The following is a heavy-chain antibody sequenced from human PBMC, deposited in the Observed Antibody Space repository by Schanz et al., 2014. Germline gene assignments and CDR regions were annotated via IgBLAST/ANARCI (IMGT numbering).Heavy chain of an antibody. J-gene: IGHJ6*02. CDR1: GYTFTSYG. CDR2: ISPYNGNT. V-gene: IGHV1-18*01. Sequence: QVHLVQSGAEVHKPGASVKVSCKASGYTFTSYGISWVRQAPGQGLEWMGWISPYNGNTNYAQKRQDRVIMTTETYTNTAYMELRSLRSDDTAVYYCARVQDDILTGTEYYYGMDVWGQGTTVTVSS. CDR3: ARVQDDILTGTEYYYGMDV. D-gene: IGHD3-9*01.